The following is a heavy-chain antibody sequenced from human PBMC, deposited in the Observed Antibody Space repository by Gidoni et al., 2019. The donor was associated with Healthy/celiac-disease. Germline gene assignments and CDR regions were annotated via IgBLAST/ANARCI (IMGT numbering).Heavy chain of an antibody. D-gene: IGHD3-10*01. CDR1: GFTFSSYW. CDR2: IKQDGSEK. CDR3: ARVSQLLWFGGVYFDY. J-gene: IGHJ4*02. V-gene: IGHV3-7*01. Sequence: EVQLVESGGGLVQPGGSLRLSCAASGFTFSSYWMSWVRQAPGKGLEWVANIKQDGSEKYYVDSVKGRFTISRDNAKNSLYLQMNSLRAEDTAVYYCARVSQLLWFGGVYFDYWGQGTLVTVSS.